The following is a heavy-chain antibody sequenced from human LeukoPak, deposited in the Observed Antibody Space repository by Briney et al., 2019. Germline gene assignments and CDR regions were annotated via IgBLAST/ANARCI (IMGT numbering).Heavy chain of an antibody. CDR3: ARVGRYCSSTRCLDVNN. CDR1: GYSFTSYW. CDR2: IYPGDSDT. V-gene: IGHV5-51*01. J-gene: IGHJ4*02. Sequence: GESLKISCKGSGYSFTSYWIGWVRQMPGKGLEWMGIIYPGDSDTRYSPSFQGQVTISADKSISTAYLQWSSLKASDTAMYYCARVGRYCSSTRCLDVNNWGQGTLVTVSS. D-gene: IGHD2-2*01.